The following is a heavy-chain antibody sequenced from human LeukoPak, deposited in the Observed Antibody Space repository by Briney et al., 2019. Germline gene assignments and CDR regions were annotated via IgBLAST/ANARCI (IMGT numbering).Heavy chain of an antibody. V-gene: IGHV3-30*18. J-gene: IGHJ4*02. Sequence: GGSLRLSCAASGFTFSSYGMHWVRQAPGKGLEWVAVISYDGSNKYYADSVKGRFTMSRDNSKNTLYLQMNSLRAEDTAVYYCAKLDSYWGQGTLVTVSS. CDR3: AKLDSY. CDR2: ISYDGSNK. CDR1: GFTFSSYG.